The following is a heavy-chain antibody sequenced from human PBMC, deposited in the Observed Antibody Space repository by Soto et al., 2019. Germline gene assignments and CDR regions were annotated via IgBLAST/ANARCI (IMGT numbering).Heavy chain of an antibody. V-gene: IGHV4-30-2*01. CDR2: IYHSGST. D-gene: IGHD3-22*01. CDR1: GGSISSGGYS. Sequence: QLQLQESGSGLVKPSQTLSLTCAVSGGSISSGGYSWSWIRQPPGKGLEWIGYIYHSGSTYYNPSPTCRVTIAVTRSKNQFSLKLRSVTAADTAVYYCARGHYYDTQVSFDPWGPGTLVTVSS. CDR3: ARGHYYDTQVSFDP. J-gene: IGHJ5*02.